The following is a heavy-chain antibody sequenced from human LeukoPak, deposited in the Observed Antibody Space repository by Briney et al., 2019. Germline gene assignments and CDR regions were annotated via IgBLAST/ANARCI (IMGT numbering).Heavy chain of an antibody. CDR3: ARTPSSSGLVWFDY. Sequence: ASVKVSCKASGYTFANYDINWVRQATGQGVEWMGWMNPNSGYTGYAQKFQGRVTITRNTSISTAYMELISLRSEDTAVYYCARTPSSSGLVWFDYWGQGTLVAVSS. V-gene: IGHV1-8*01. CDR2: MNPNSGYT. CDR1: GYTFANYD. J-gene: IGHJ4*02. D-gene: IGHD6-19*01.